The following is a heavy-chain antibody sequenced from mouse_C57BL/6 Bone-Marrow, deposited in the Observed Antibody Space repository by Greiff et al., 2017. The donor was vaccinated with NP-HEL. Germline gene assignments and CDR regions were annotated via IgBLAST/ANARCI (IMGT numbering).Heavy chain of an antibody. J-gene: IGHJ4*01. CDR3: ARRYRGLYYYAMDY. CDR2: ISSGSSTI. Sequence: EVMLVESGGGLVKPGGSLKLSCAASGFTFSDYGMHWVRPAPEKGLEWVAYISSGSSTIYYADTVKGRFTISRDNAKNTLFLQMTSLRSEDTAMYYCARRYRGLYYYAMDYWGQGTSVTVSS. CDR1: GFTFSDYG. D-gene: IGHD2-12*01. V-gene: IGHV5-17*01.